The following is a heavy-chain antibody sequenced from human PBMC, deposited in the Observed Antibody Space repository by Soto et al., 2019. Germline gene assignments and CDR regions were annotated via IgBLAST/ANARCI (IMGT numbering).Heavy chain of an antibody. CDR1: GGSISSSSYY. CDR2: IYYSGST. CDR3: ARLGTGNWFDP. Sequence: QLQLQESGPGLVKPSETLSLTCTVSGGSISSSSYYWGWIRQPPGKGLEWIGSIYYSGSTYYNPSLKSRVTISVDTSKNQFSLKLSSVTAADTAVYYCARLGTGNWFDPWGQGTLVTVSS. J-gene: IGHJ5*02. D-gene: IGHD1-1*01. V-gene: IGHV4-39*01.